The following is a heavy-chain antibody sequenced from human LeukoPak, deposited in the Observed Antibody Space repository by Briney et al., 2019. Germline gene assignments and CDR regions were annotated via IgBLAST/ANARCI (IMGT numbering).Heavy chain of an antibody. V-gene: IGHV3-23*01. CDR1: GFTFSSYA. Sequence: GGSLRLSCAASGFTFSSYARSWVRQAPGKGLEWVSAISGSGGSTYYADSVKGRFTISRDNSKNTLYLQMNSLRAEDTAVYYCAKVPRATTYYYYYYMDVWGKGTTVTVSS. CDR2: ISGSGGST. CDR3: AKVPRATTYYYYYYMDV. J-gene: IGHJ6*03. D-gene: IGHD5-12*01.